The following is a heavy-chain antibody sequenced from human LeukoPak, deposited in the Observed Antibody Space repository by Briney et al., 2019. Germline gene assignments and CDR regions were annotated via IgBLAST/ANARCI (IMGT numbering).Heavy chain of an antibody. CDR2: IYYSGST. CDR1: GGSISSGGYC. Sequence: SETLSLTCTVSGGSISSGGYCWSWIRQHPGKGLEWIGYIYYSGSTYYNPSLKSRVTISVDTSKNQFSLKLSSVTAADTAVYYCAREQNYCSSTSCYIGSFDYWGQGTLVTVSS. V-gene: IGHV4-31*03. J-gene: IGHJ4*02. CDR3: AREQNYCSSTSCYIGSFDY. D-gene: IGHD2-2*02.